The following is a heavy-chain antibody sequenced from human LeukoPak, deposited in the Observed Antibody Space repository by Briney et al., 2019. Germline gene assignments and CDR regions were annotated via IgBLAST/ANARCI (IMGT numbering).Heavy chain of an antibody. Sequence: GGSQRLSCAASGFTFSNAWMSWVRQAPGKGLECVGRIKSQTNGETTDYAALVKVRFTISRDDSKNTLYLQMNSLKTEDTAVYYCTTDLGIAVAGYYYYGMDVWGRGTTVTVSS. J-gene: IGHJ6*02. CDR2: IKSQTNGETT. CDR3: TTDLGIAVAGYYYYGMDV. D-gene: IGHD6-19*01. V-gene: IGHV3-15*01. CDR1: GFTFSNAW.